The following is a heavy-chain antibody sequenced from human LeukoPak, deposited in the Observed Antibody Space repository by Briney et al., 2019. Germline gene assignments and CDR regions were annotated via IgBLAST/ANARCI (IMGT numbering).Heavy chain of an antibody. CDR1: GITVNTNY. Sequence: PGGSLRLSCAASGITVNTNYMSWVRQAPGKGLEWVAFISYNVSYKDYPDSVKGRFTISRDNSKNTLYLQMNSLRPEDAAVYYCARGWGGSSWPFDYWGQGTLVTVSS. CDR3: ARGWGGSSWPFDY. CDR2: ISYNVSYK. V-gene: IGHV3-30-3*01. D-gene: IGHD6-13*01. J-gene: IGHJ4*02.